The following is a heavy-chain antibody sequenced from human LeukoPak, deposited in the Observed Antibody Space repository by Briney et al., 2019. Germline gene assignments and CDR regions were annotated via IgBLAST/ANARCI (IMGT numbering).Heavy chain of an antibody. Sequence: SETLSLTCTVSGASISSSSDYWGWIRQPPGKGLEWIGTIFYSGGTYYNPSLKSRVTISVDTSKNQFSLRLSSVTAADTAVYYCARLDNSWYSPFDYWGQGTLVRVSS. D-gene: IGHD6-13*01. J-gene: IGHJ4*02. CDR1: GASISSSSDY. CDR3: ARLDNSWYSPFDY. V-gene: IGHV4-39*01. CDR2: IFYSGGT.